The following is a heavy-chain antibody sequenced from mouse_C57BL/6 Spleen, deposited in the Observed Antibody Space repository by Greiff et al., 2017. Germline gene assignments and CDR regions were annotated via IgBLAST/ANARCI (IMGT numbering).Heavy chain of an antibody. V-gene: IGHV1-74*01. CDR1: DYTFTSYW. Sequence: QVQLQQPGAELVKPGASVKVSCKASDYTFTSYWMHWVKQRPGQGLELIGRINPSDSDTNYNQKFKGKATLTVDKSSSTAYMQLSSLTSEDSAVYYCAPELGQEPWFAYWGQGTLVTVSA. J-gene: IGHJ3*01. CDR3: APELGQEPWFAY. D-gene: IGHD4-1*01. CDR2: INPSDSDT.